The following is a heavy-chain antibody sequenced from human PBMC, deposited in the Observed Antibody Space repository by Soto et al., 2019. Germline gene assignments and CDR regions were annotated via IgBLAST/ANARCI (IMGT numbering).Heavy chain of an antibody. CDR3: ARETSVGTSPFSNSGWYGYFDY. CDR1: GGSISPYY. J-gene: IGHJ4*02. D-gene: IGHD6-19*01. CDR2: IFHTGTP. Sequence: PSETLSLTCTVSGGSISPYYWSWIRQPPGGGLEWIGYIFHTGTPRYSPSLESRVTISVDSSKNQVYLKLTSVTAADTAVYFCARETSVGTSPFSNSGWYGYFDYSGPGALVTVSS. V-gene: IGHV4-59*01.